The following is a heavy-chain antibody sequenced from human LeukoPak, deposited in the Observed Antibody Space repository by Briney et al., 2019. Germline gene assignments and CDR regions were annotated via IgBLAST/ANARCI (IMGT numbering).Heavy chain of an antibody. D-gene: IGHD5-24*01. Sequence: GGSLRLSCVASGFTVSSNYMNWVRQAPGKGLEWVSVIFGGGNTYYADSVKGRFTISRDNSKNALYLQMDSLRVEDTAVYYCARGLGGGIGMAALDYWGQGTLVTASS. CDR3: ARGLGGGIGMAALDY. J-gene: IGHJ4*02. V-gene: IGHV3-66*01. CDR2: IFGGGNT. CDR1: GFTVSSNY.